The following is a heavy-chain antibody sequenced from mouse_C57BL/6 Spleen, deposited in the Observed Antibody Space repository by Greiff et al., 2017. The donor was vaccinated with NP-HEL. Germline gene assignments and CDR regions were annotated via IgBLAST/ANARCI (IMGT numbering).Heavy chain of an antibody. CDR1: GYAFSSSW. Sequence: VQLQESGPELVKPGASVKISCKASGYAFSSSWMNWVKQRPGKGLEWIGRIYPGDGDTNYNGKFKGKAKLTADKSASTAYMQLSSLTSEDSAVYFCARGFITTVDYAMDYWGQGTSVTVSS. CDR3: ARGFITTVDYAMDY. CDR2: IYPGDGDT. V-gene: IGHV1-82*01. J-gene: IGHJ4*01. D-gene: IGHD1-1*01.